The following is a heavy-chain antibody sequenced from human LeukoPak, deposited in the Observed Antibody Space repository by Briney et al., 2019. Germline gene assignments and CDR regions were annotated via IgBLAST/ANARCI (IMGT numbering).Heavy chain of an antibody. CDR3: ARGAPSEAYGSGSSVDY. Sequence: ASVKVSCKASGYTFTGYYMHWVRQAPGQGLEWMGWINPNSGGTNYAQKFQVRVTMTRDTSISTVYMELSSLRSEDTAVYYCARGAPSEAYGSGSSVDYWGQGTLVTVSS. CDR1: GYTFTGYY. V-gene: IGHV1-2*02. D-gene: IGHD3-10*01. CDR2: INPNSGGT. J-gene: IGHJ4*02.